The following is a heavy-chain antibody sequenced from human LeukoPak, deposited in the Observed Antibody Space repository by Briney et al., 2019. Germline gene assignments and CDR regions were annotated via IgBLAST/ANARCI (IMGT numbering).Heavy chain of an antibody. CDR3: AREDYGDYSIFDY. Sequence: GGSLRLSCAASGLTFSSYAMHWVRQAPGKGLEWVAVISYDGSNKYYADSVKGRFTISRDNSKNTLYLQMNSLRAEDTAVYYCAREDYGDYSIFDYWGQGTLVTVSS. CDR2: ISYDGSNK. V-gene: IGHV3-30-3*01. J-gene: IGHJ4*02. D-gene: IGHD4-17*01. CDR1: GLTFSSYA.